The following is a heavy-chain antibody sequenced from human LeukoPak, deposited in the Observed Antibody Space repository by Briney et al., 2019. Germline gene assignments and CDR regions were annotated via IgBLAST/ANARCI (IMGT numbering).Heavy chain of an antibody. V-gene: IGHV4-59*01. CDR1: GGSISGYY. D-gene: IGHD5-18*01. CDR3: AREYSSFEY. Sequence: SETLSLTCTVSGGSISGYYWHWIRQSPGTGLEWIGYINYSGTTDYNPSLKSRVTISVDTSKNQFSLNLRSATAADTAVYYCAREYSSFEYWGQGILVTVSS. J-gene: IGHJ4*02. CDR2: INYSGTT.